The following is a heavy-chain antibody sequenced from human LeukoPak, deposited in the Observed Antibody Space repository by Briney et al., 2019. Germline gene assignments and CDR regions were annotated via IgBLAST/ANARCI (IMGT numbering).Heavy chain of an antibody. CDR2: IYYSGST. CDR3: ARDRDYDFWSGPIL. V-gene: IGHV4-59*01. Sequence: SETLSLTCTVSGGSISSYYWSWIRQPPGKGLEWIGYIYYSGSTNYNPSLKSRVTISVDTSKNQFSLKLSSATAADTAVYYCARDRDYDFWSGPILWGQGTTATVSS. CDR1: GGSISSYY. J-gene: IGHJ6*02. D-gene: IGHD3-3*01.